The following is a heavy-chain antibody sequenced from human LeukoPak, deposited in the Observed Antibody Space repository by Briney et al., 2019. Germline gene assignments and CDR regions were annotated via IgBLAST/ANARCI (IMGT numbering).Heavy chain of an antibody. CDR3: AKDRDTAMGH. CDR1: GFTFSSYG. CDR2: ISYDGSNK. Sequence: PGGSLRLSCAASGFTFSSYGMRWVRQAPGKGLEWVAVISYDGSNKYYADSVKGRFTISRDNSQNTLYLQMNSLRAEDTAVYYCAKDRDTAMGHWGQGTLVTVSS. V-gene: IGHV3-30*18. D-gene: IGHD5-18*01. J-gene: IGHJ4*02.